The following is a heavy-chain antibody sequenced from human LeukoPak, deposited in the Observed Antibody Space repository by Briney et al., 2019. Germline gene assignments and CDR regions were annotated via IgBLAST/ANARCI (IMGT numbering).Heavy chain of an antibody. CDR2: ISSSGSTI. V-gene: IGHV3-48*03. CDR3: ARVIWNYYGSGSFAVDY. Sequence: GGSLRLSCAASGFTFSSYEMNWVRQAPERGLEWVSYISSSGSTIYYADSVKGRFTISRDNAKNSLYLQMNSLRAEDTAVYYCARVIWNYYGSGSFAVDYWGQGTLVTVSS. J-gene: IGHJ4*02. CDR1: GFTFSSYE. D-gene: IGHD3-10*01.